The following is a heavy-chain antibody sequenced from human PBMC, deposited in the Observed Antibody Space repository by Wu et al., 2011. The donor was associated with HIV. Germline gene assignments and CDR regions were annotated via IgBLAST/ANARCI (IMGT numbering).Heavy chain of an antibody. Sequence: QVQLVQSWAEVKKPGSSVKVSCKASGGAFSSYGISWVRQAPGQGLEWMARIIPIFGTANYAQKFQGRVTITADKSTSTAYMELSSPRSEDTAVYYCAREGAGGYYGSGSYSVYWGQGTLVTVSS. V-gene: IGHV1-69*14. J-gene: IGHJ4*02. CDR2: IIPIFGTA. CDR1: GGAFSSYG. CDR3: AREGAGGYYGSGSYSVY. D-gene: IGHD3-10*01.